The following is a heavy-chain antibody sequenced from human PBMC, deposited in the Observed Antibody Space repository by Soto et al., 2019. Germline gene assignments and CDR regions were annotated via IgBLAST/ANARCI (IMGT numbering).Heavy chain of an antibody. J-gene: IGHJ6*02. CDR3: GRADGGRYYYYSGLDF. V-gene: IGHV3-13*01. CDR1: GFTFSSYD. Sequence: EEQLVESGGGLVQPGGSLRLSCAASGFTFSSYDMHWVRQATGKGLEWVSTIGTAGDTYYSGSVKGRCTTSRQDGQNSLYLQMNNMGVGDTGVYDCGRADGGRYYYYSGLDFWGQGTPVTVSS. CDR2: IGTAGDT. D-gene: IGHD3-10*01.